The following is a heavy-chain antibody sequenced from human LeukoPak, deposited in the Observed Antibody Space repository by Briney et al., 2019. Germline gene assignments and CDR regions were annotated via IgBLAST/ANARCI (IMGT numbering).Heavy chain of an antibody. J-gene: IGHJ4*02. Sequence: SGPALVKPTQTLTLTCTFSGFSLSTSGMCVSWIRQPPGKALEWLARIDWDGDKWYSTSLKTRLTISKDTSKNQVVLTMTNMDPVDTATYYCARKGSAWNYFDHWGQGALVTVSS. CDR1: GFSLSTSGMC. V-gene: IGHV2-70*11. CDR2: IDWDGDK. D-gene: IGHD6-19*01. CDR3: ARKGSAWNYFDH.